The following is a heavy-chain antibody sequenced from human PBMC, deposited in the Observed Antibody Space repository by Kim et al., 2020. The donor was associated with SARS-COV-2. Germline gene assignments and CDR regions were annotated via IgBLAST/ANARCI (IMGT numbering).Heavy chain of an antibody. J-gene: IGHJ4*02. CDR2: TT. CDR3: TTKLRSGLGH. V-gene: IGHV3-15*01. Sequence: TTDYAAPVKGRFTISGDDSKNRLYLQMNSVKTVDTAVYYGTTKLRSGLGHWGQGTLVTVSS. D-gene: IGHD1-26*01.